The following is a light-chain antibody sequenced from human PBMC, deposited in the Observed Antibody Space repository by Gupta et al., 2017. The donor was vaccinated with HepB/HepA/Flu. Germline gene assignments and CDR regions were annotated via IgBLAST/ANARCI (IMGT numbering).Light chain of an antibody. V-gene: IGKV3-11*01. J-gene: IGKJ2*01. CDR3: QQRSNWPPET. Sequence: EIVLTQSPVTLSFSPGERATLSCRASQSVISFLGWRQHISGQAPRLLIHDVSDRATGIPARFSGSGSGTDFTLTISSHEPKDFAVYYCQQRSNWPPETFGQGTKLE. CDR2: DVS. CDR1: QSVISF.